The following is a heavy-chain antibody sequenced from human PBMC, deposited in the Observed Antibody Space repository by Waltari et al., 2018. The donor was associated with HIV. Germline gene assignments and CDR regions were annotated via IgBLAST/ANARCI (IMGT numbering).Heavy chain of an antibody. CDR3: GAFLCAEDCRDGFDV. CDR1: GFTFKPSS. J-gene: IGHJ3*01. Sequence: ESGGGRAKPGGTLKLSCSGSGFTFKPSSVSWIRQTPGRGLEWISSISDDSSFIYYADSVKGRFTVSRDNGRNSVFLQRNDVRAEDTATYFCGAFLCAEDCRDGFDVWGQGTMVTVS. D-gene: IGHD2-21*02. CDR2: ISDDSSFI. V-gene: IGHV3-21*06.